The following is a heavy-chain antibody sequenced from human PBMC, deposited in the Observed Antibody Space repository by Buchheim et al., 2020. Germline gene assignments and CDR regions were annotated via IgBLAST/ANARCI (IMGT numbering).Heavy chain of an antibody. Sequence: QVQLVESGGGVVQPGRSLRLSCAASGFTFSNYGMHWVRQAPGKGLEWVAVIWYVGSKKDYADSVKGRFTISRDNSKNTLYLQMNSLRAEDTAVFYCARALDGGYYDSVGYGLCDYRGQGTL. CDR1: GFTFSNYG. V-gene: IGHV3-33*01. CDR2: IWYVGSKK. D-gene: IGHD3-22*01. CDR3: ARALDGGYYDSVGYGLCDY. J-gene: IGHJ4*02.